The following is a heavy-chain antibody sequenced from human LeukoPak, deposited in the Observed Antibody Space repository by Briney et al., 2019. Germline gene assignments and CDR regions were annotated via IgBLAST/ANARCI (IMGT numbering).Heavy chain of an antibody. J-gene: IGHJ5*02. CDR3: AREGWYSSGWYPRHNWFVP. CDR1: GGSISSYY. V-gene: IGHV4-4*07. Sequence: SETLSLTCTVSGGSISSYYWSWIRQPAGKGLEWIGRIYTSGSTNYNPSLKSRVTMSVDTSKNQFSLKLSSVTAADTAVYYCAREGWYSSGWYPRHNWFVPWGQGTLVIVSS. D-gene: IGHD6-19*01. CDR2: IYTSGST.